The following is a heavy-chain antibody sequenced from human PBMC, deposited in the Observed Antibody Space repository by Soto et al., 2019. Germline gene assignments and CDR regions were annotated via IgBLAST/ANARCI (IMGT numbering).Heavy chain of an antibody. J-gene: IGHJ4*02. CDR2: ISGSGGST. CDR3: ATDQGSSWYEIDY. V-gene: IGHV3-23*01. CDR1: GFTFSNYA. Sequence: GVLRLSCAASGFTFSNYAVTWVRQAPGKGLEWVSTISGSGGSTYYADSVKGRFTISRDNSKNTLYLQMNSLRAEDTAVYYCATDQGSSWYEIDYWGQGTLVTVS. D-gene: IGHD6-13*01.